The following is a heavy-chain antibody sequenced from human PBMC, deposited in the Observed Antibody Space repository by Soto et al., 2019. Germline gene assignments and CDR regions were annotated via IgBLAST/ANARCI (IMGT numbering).Heavy chain of an antibody. CDR1: GFTFSSYA. CDR3: SRDRSYYYYGMDV. V-gene: IGHV3-30-3*01. CDR2: ISYDGSNK. J-gene: IGHJ6*02. Sequence: QVQLVESGGGVVQPGRSLRLSCAASGFTFSSYAMHWVRQAAGKGLEWVAVISYDGSNKYYADSVKGRFTISRDNSKNTLYLQMNSLRAEDTAVYYCSRDRSYYYYGMDVWGQGTTVTVSS.